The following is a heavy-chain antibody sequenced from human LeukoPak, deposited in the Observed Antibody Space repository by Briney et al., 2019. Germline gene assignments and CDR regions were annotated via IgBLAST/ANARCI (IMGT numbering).Heavy chain of an antibody. CDR3: ARGYYSGSGRYYFDF. Sequence: GGSQRLSCAAAGLTFSSYAMNWVRQAPGKGLEWISVIGGSGSTTNYADSVKGRFTISRDNYKNTLFLQMSSLRVEDTAVYYCARGYYSGSGRYYFDFWGQGTLVTVSS. CDR1: GLTFSSYA. CDR2: IGGSGSTT. V-gene: IGHV3-23*01. D-gene: IGHD3-10*01. J-gene: IGHJ4*02.